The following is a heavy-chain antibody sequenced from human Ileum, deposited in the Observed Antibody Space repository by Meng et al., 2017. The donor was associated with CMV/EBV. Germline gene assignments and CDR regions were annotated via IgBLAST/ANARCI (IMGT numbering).Heavy chain of an antibody. CDR2: ISGSGGST. V-gene: IGHV3-23*01. D-gene: IGHD3-22*01. CDR3: AKGVYDSIGYDY. Sequence: GESLKISCAASGFTFSSYAMSWVRQAPGKGLEWVSTISGSGGSTYYADSVKGRFTISRDNSKNTLYLQMNSLRAEDTAVYYCAKGVYDSIGYDYWGQGTLVTVSS. CDR1: GFTFSSYA. J-gene: IGHJ4*02.